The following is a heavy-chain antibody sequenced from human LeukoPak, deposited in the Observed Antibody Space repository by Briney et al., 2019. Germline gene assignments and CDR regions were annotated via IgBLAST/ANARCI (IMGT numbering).Heavy chain of an antibody. CDR2: ISGSGGST. Sequence: GGSLRLSCAASGFTFSSYAMSWVRQAPGKGLEWVSAISGSGGSTYYADSVKGRFTISRDNSKNTLYLQMNSLRAEDTAVYYCAKKPRDSGYDSDYFDYWGQGTLVTVSS. CDR1: GFTFSSYA. V-gene: IGHV3-23*01. D-gene: IGHD5-12*01. CDR3: AKKPRDSGYDSDYFDY. J-gene: IGHJ4*02.